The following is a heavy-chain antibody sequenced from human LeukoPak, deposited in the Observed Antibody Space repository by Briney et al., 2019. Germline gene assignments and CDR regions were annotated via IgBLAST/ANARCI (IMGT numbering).Heavy chain of an antibody. V-gene: IGHV4-34*01. D-gene: IGHD3-9*01. CDR1: GGSFSGYY. CDR2: INHSGST. CDR3: ARQAGYFDWLDY. Sequence: SETLSLTCAVYGGSFSGYYWSWIRQPPGKGLEWIGEINHSGSTNYNPSLKSRVTISVDTSKNQFSLKLSSVTAADTAVYYCARQAGYFDWLDYWGQGTLVTVSS. J-gene: IGHJ4*02.